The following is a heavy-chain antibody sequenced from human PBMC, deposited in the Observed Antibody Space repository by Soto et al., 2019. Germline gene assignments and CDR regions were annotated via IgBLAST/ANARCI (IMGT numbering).Heavy chain of an antibody. CDR1: GFSLSTSGMC. CDR3: ARIVEGADGRVTRGRYYYYYYMAV. Sequence: SGPTLVNPTQTLTLTCTFSGFSLSTSGMCVSWIRQPPGKALEGLARIDWDDDKYYSTSLKTRLTISKDTSKNQVVLTMTNMDPVDTATYYCARIVEGADGRVTRGRYYYYYYMAVWGKGTTVTVCS. V-gene: IGHV2-70*11. CDR2: IDWDDDK. D-gene: IGHD4-17*01. J-gene: IGHJ6*03.